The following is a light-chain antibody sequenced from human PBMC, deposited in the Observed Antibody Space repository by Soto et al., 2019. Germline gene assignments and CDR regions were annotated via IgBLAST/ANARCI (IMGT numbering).Light chain of an antibody. V-gene: IGKV3-20*01. Sequence: EIVLTHSPGTLSLSPGERATLSCRASQSVNNNYLAWYQQKPGQAPRLLIFNASNRATGIPDRFSGSGSGTDFTLTISRLEPEDVAVYYCQHYRSSPPKYTFGQGTKLEIK. CDR1: QSVNNNY. J-gene: IGKJ2*01. CDR2: NAS. CDR3: QHYRSSPPKYT.